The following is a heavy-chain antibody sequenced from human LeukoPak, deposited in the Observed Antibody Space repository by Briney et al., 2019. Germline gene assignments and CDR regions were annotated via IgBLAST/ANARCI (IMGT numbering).Heavy chain of an antibody. CDR2: IYTSGST. Sequence: SETLSLTCTVSGGSISSYYWSWIRQPPGKGLEWIGYIYTSGSTTYNPSLKSRVTISVDTSKNQFSLKLSSVTAADTAVYYCARLDPLEWYFDYWGQGTLVTVSS. J-gene: IGHJ4*02. CDR3: ARLDPLEWYFDY. D-gene: IGHD2-8*01. V-gene: IGHV4-4*09. CDR1: GGSISSYY.